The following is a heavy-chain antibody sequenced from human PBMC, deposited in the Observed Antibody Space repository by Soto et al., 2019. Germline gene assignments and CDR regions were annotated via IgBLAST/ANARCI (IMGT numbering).Heavy chain of an antibody. J-gene: IGHJ2*01. CDR3: GRGITMVRGVLWYFAL. CDR1: GFTFSSYS. V-gene: IGHV3-21*01. CDR2: ISSSSSYI. D-gene: IGHD3-10*01. Sequence: EVQLVESGGGLVKPGGSLRLSCAASGFTFSSYSMNWVRQAPGKGLEWVSSISSSSSYIYYADSVKGRFTISRDNAKKSLYLQMHSLRAEDTAVYYCGRGITMVRGVLWYFALWGRGTLVTVAS.